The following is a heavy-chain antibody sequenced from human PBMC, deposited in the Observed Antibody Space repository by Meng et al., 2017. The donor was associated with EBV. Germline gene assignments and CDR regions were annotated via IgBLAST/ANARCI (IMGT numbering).Heavy chain of an antibody. Sequence: QVQLQESGPGLVKPSETLLLTCTVSGGSVNNESYYWGWIRQAPGKGLEYIGYIYYTGSTNYNSSLKSRVTISLDKSKNQFSLKLTSLTAADTAIYYCARGDYTNYPRWFDPWGQGTLVTVSS. V-gene: IGHV4-61*01. D-gene: IGHD4-11*01. J-gene: IGHJ5*02. CDR2: IYYTGST. CDR1: GGSVNNESYY. CDR3: ARGDYTNYPRWFDP.